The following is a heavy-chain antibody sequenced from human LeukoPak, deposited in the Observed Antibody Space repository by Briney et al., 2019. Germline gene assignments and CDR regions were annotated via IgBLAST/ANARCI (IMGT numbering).Heavy chain of an antibody. CDR1: GGSIGSSSYY. J-gene: IGHJ5*02. V-gene: IGHV4-39*01. CDR2: IYYSGST. Sequence: SETLSLTCTVSGGSIGSSSYYWAWIRQPPGKGLEWIGSIYYSGSTYYNPSLKSRVTIFVETSKNKFSLKVSSVTAADTAVYYCARHGYCSGGSCPNWFDPWGQGTLATVSS. CDR3: ARHGYCSGGSCPNWFDP. D-gene: IGHD2-15*01.